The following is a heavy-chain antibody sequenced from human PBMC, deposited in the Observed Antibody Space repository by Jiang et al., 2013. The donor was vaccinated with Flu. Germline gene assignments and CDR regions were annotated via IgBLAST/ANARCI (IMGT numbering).Heavy chain of an antibody. D-gene: IGHD6-19*01. Sequence: LLKPSETLSLTCAVYGGSFSGYYWSWIRQPPGKGLEWIGEINHSGSTNYNPSLKSRVTISVDTSKNQFSLKLSSVTAADTAVYYCARGRSSGFYYYYYGMDVWGQGTTVTVSS. J-gene: IGHJ6*02. CDR1: GGSFSGYY. CDR2: INHSGST. V-gene: IGHV4-34*01. CDR3: ARGRSSGFYYYYYGMDV.